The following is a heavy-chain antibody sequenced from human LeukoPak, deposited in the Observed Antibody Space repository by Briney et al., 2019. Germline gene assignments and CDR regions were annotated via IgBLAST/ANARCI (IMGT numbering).Heavy chain of an antibody. CDR3: ARTVGHSNSGTQQDY. J-gene: IGHJ4*02. CDR2: ISGSGGST. V-gene: IGHV3-23*01. D-gene: IGHD4-11*01. CDR1: GFTFSSYA. Sequence: GGSLRLSCAASGFTFSSYAMSWVRQAPGKGLEWVSAISGSGGSTYYADSVKGRFTISRDNSKNTLYLQMNSLRAEDTAVYYCARTVGHSNSGTQQDYWGQGTLVTVSS.